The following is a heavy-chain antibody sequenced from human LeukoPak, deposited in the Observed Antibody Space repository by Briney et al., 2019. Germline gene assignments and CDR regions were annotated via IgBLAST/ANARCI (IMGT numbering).Heavy chain of an antibody. J-gene: IGHJ4*02. CDR2: IGVSTSNT. Sequence: GGSLRLSCAASGFTFSTYAMSWVRQAPGRGLEWVSSIGVSTSNTYYAASVKGRFTISRDNSKNTLHLQMNSLRAEDTAVYYCAPRRPYYFEYWGQGTLVTVST. V-gene: IGHV3-23*01. CDR1: GFTFSTYA. CDR3: APRRPYYFEY.